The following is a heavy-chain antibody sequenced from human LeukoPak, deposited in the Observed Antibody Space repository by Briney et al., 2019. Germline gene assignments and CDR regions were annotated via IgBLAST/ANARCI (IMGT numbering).Heavy chain of an antibody. V-gene: IGHV4-34*01. J-gene: IGHJ4*02. CDR3: ARGWAGHDILTGYPRTYYFDY. D-gene: IGHD3-9*01. Sequence: ASETLSLTCAVSGGSLNPYYWSWIRQSPGKGLEWIGEIYHSGSTNHNPSLKSRVTMSIDTSKNQFSLKMYSVTAADTAVYYCARGWAGHDILTGYPRTYYFDYWGQGILVTVSS. CDR1: GGSLNPYY. CDR2: IYHSGST.